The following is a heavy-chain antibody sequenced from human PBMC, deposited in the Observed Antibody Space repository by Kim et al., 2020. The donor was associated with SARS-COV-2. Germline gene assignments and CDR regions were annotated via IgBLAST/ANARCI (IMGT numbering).Heavy chain of an antibody. CDR2: INHSGST. CDR3: ARLGRYYYGSGSYSSGG. J-gene: IGHJ4*02. V-gene: IGHV4-34*01. CDR1: GGSFSGYY. D-gene: IGHD3-10*01. Sequence: SETLSLTCAVYGGSFSGYYWSWIRQPPGKGLEWIGEINHSGSTNYNPSLKSRVTISVDTSKNQFSLKLSSVTAADTAVYYCARLGRYYYGSGSYSSGGWGQGTLVTVSS.